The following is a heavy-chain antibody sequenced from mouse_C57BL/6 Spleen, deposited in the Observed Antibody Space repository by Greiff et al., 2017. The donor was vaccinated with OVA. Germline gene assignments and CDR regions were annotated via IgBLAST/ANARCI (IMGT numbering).Heavy chain of an antibody. D-gene: IGHD2-2*01. CDR1: GFTFSSYA. CDR3: ARGLYGYDVGFDY. J-gene: IGHJ2*01. V-gene: IGHV5-4*03. CDR2: ISDGGSYT. Sequence: EVKLMESGGGLVKPGGSLKLSCAASGFTFSSYAMSWVRQTPEKRLEWVATISDGGSYTYYPDNVKGRFTISRDNAKNNLYLQMSHLKSEDTAMYYCARGLYGYDVGFDYWGQGTTLTVSS.